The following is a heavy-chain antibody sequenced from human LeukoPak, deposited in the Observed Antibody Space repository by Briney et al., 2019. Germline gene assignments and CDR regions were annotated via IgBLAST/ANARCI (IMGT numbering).Heavy chain of an antibody. V-gene: IGHV1-24*01. CDR1: GYTLTELS. D-gene: IGHD6-13*01. Sequence: GASVKVSCKVSGYTLTELSMHWVRQAPGKGLEWMGGFDPEDGETIYAQKFQGRVTMTEDTSTDTAYMELSSLRAEDTAVYYCARGDKQLVFNRNKGGFDPWGQGTLVTVSS. J-gene: IGHJ5*02. CDR3: ARGDKQLVFNRNKGGFDP. CDR2: FDPEDGET.